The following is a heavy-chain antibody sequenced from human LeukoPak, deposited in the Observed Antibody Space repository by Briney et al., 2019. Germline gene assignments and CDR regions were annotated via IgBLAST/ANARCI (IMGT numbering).Heavy chain of an antibody. CDR2: IWYDGSNK. CDR3: AKFPRGSSWYPLSY. V-gene: IGHV3-33*06. J-gene: IGHJ4*02. Sequence: GGSLRLSCAASGFTFNNAWMSWVRQAPGKGLEWVAVIWYDGSNKYYADSVKGRFTISRDNSKNTLYLQMNSLRAEDTAVYHCAKFPRGSSWYPLSYWGQGTLVTVSS. D-gene: IGHD6-13*01. CDR1: GFTFNNAW.